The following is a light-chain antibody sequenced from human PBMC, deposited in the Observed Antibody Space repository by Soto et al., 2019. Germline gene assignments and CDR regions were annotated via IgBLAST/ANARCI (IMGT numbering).Light chain of an antibody. Sequence: DVVMTQTPLSLSVAPGQPASISCKSSQSLLHITGETFLFWYLQKPGQSPQLLIYEVSTRVSGVPDRFSGSGSGTDFTLTISSLQSEDFAVYFCQQYHTWPAFGRGTRVEIK. CDR1: QSLLHITGETF. J-gene: IGKJ4*02. CDR3: QQYHTWPA. V-gene: IGKV2-29*01. CDR2: EVS.